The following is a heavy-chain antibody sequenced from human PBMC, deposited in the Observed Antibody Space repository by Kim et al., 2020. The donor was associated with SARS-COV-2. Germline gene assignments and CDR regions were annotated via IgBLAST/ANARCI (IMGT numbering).Heavy chain of an antibody. CDR1: GFSLSGGGVG. V-gene: IGHV2-5*01. J-gene: IGHJ6*02. Sequence: SVPTLVNLTPTLTVTCTFSGFSLSGGGVGVAWVRQPSGKALEWLALIYGNDEKRYSPYLKTRLTITKYISKNQVVLTLNNMDRVDTGTYYCTHDSPGLYGLDVWGQGTTVTVSS. CDR3: THDSPGLYGLDV. CDR2: IYGNDEK. D-gene: IGHD6-19*01.